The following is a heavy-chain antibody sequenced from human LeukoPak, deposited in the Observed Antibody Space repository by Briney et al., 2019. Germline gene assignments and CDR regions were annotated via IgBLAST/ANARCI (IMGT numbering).Heavy chain of an antibody. CDR2: IRQDGNEF. Sequence: HPGGSLRLSCAASEFTFGNYWMSWVRQVPGKGPEWVANIRQDGNEFYYVDSVKGRFTISRDNARNSLYLQMNSLRVEDTAVYYCARDKVSGATLLDYWGQGTLVTVSS. D-gene: IGHD1-26*01. CDR1: EFTFGNYW. J-gene: IGHJ4*02. CDR3: ARDKVSGATLLDY. V-gene: IGHV3-7*01.